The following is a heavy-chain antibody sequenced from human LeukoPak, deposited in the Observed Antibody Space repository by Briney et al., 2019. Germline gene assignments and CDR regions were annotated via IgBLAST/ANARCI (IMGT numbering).Heavy chain of an antibody. Sequence: GGSLRLSYAASGFTFSTYWMTWVRQAPGKGLEWVASIKQDGSEKYYVDSVKGRFTISRDNAKNSLFLQMDSLRVEDTAVYYCASLTLDKRNDLGSNIWGQGTVVTVSS. J-gene: IGHJ3*02. CDR2: IKQDGSEK. CDR1: GFTFSTYW. V-gene: IGHV3-7*05. CDR3: ASLTLDKRNDLGSNI. D-gene: IGHD1-1*01.